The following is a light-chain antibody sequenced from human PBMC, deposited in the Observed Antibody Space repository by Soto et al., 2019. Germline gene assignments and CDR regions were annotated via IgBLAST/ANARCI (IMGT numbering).Light chain of an antibody. CDR3: QQSSMTPFT. Sequence: DIQMTQSPSSLSASAGDRVTITCRASQSISSYLNWYQQKPGKAPKLLIYAASNLQSEVPSRFSGSGSGTDFTLTISILQPEDFATYFCQQSSMTPFTFGPGTKVEIK. CDR2: AAS. V-gene: IGKV1-39*01. J-gene: IGKJ3*01. CDR1: QSISSY.